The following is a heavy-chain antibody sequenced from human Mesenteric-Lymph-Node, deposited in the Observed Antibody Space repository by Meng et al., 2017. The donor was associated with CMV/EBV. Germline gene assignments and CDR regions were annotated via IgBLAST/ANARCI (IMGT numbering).Heavy chain of an antibody. D-gene: IGHD6-6*01. CDR3: ASQMYSSSDRDRFDP. CDR1: GGSYSGYY. J-gene: IGHJ5*01. V-gene: IGHV4-34*01. Sequence: TPSLTGAVYGGSYSGYYWSWIRQPPGKGLEWIGEINHSGSTNYNPSLKSRVTISVYTSKNQFSLKLSSVTAADTAVYYCASQMYSSSDRDRFDPWGQGTLVTVSS. CDR2: INHSGST.